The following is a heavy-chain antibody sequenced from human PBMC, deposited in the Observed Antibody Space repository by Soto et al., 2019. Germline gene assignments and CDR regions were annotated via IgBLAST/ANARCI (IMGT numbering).Heavy chain of an antibody. CDR2: ISAYNGNT. J-gene: IGHJ5*02. CDR1: GYTFTSYG. V-gene: IGHV1-18*01. Sequence: ASVKVSCKASGYTFTSYGISWVRQAPGQRLEWMGWISAYNGNTNYAQKLQGRVTMTTDTSTSTAYMELRSLRSDDTAVYYCARNLIMIFGVVMNWFDPWGQGTLVPVSS. D-gene: IGHD3-3*01. CDR3: ARNLIMIFGVVMNWFDP.